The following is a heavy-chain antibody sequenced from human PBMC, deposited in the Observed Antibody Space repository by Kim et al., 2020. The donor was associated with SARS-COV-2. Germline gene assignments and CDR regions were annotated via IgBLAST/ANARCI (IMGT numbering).Heavy chain of an antibody. Sequence: GGSLRLSCAASGFTVSSNYMSWVRQAPGKGLEWVSGIYSGGSTYYADSVKGRFTISRDNSNNTLYLQLNSLRAEDTAVYYCAAEGYSSSSGVFSFDYWGQGTLVTVS. CDR3: AAEGYSSSSGVFSFDY. J-gene: IGHJ4*02. CDR2: IYSGGST. CDR1: GFTVSSNY. V-gene: IGHV3-53*01. D-gene: IGHD6-6*01.